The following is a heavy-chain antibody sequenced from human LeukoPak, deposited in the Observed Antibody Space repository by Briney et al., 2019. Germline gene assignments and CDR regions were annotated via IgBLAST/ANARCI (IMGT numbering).Heavy chain of an antibody. V-gene: IGHV4-4*02. CDR1: GGSISGTNW. D-gene: IGHD1-26*01. CDR2: ISLAGQT. CDR3: SRESGPFCHFGY. J-gene: IGHJ4*02. Sequence: SGTLSLTCGVSGGSISGTNWWSWVRQPPGQGPEWIGEISLAGQTNFNPSLNGRVTMSLDKSSNQLSLHLTSVTAADTATYFCSRESGPFCHFGYWGQGTLVIVSS.